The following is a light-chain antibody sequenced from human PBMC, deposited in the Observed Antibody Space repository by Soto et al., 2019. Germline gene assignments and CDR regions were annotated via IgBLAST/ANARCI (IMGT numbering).Light chain of an antibody. J-gene: IGLJ1*01. CDR1: SSDVGGYTY. Sequence: QSLLTQPAYVSGSPGQAITISCTGTSSDVGGYTYVSWYQQHPGKAPKFIIYDVSNRPSGVSNRFSGSKSGNMASLTISGLQAEDEADYYCSSYTTSNTRQIVFGTGTKVTVL. CDR2: DVS. V-gene: IGLV2-14*01. CDR3: SSYTTSNTRQIV.